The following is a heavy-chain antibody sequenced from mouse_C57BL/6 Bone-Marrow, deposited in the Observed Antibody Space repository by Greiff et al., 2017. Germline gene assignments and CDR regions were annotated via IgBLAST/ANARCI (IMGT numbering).Heavy chain of an antibody. CDR3: ARRAGS. CDR2: IWSGGST. V-gene: IGHV2-2*01. Sequence: VKLQESGPGLVQPSQSLSITCTVSGFSLTSYGVHWVRQSPGKGLEWLGVIWSGGSTAYNAAFISRLSISKDNSKSQVFFKMNSLQADDTAIYYCARRAGSWGQGTLVTVSA. CDR1: GFSLTSYG. J-gene: IGHJ3*02.